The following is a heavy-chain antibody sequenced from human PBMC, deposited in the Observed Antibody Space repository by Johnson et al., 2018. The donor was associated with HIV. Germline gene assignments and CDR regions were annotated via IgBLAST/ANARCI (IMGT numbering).Heavy chain of an antibody. CDR1: GFTFNRYG. D-gene: IGHD1-26*01. CDR2: TSFDERGK. J-gene: IGHJ3*01. CDR3: ARDGAIAGAATEALDL. Sequence: QEQLEESGGGVVQPGRSLRLACVASGFTFNRYGLHWVRQAPGKGLEWVATTSFDERGKHYTDSVKGRFTISRDNSKNALYLQLNSLRPEDTAVYYCARDGAIAGAATEALDLWGQGTMVIVSS. V-gene: IGHV3-30*04.